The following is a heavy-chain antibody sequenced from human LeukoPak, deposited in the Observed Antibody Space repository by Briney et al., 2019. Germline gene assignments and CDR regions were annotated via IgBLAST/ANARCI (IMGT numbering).Heavy chain of an antibody. CDR1: GFSFSAYG. CDR3: AKPRGLTIVGAHFDY. D-gene: IGHD1-26*01. CDR2: IGGSGATT. J-gene: IGHJ4*02. V-gene: IGHV3-23*01. Sequence: GGSLRLSCAASGFSFSAYGMNWVRQSPGKGLEWVSAIGGSGATTYYADSVRGRFTISRDNSKNTMYLQMSSLRAEDTALYYCAKPRGLTIVGAHFDYWGQGTLVTVSS.